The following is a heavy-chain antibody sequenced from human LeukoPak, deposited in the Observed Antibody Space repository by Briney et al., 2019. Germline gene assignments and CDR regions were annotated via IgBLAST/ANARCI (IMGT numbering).Heavy chain of an antibody. Sequence: GGSLRLSCAASGFTFNNYGMHWVRQAPGKGLEWGAIIWYDGNKKYYADSVKGRFTISRDNSKNTLSLQMNSQRAEDTAVYYCARGFIAAAGTAPDYWGQGTLVTVSS. CDR3: ARGFIAAAGTAPDY. V-gene: IGHV3-33*01. CDR2: IWYDGNKK. J-gene: IGHJ4*02. CDR1: GFTFNNYG. D-gene: IGHD6-13*01.